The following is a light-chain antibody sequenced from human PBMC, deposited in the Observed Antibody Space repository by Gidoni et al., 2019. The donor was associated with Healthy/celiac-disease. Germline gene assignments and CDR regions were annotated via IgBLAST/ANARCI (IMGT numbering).Light chain of an antibody. CDR1: QSVSSY. V-gene: IGKV3-11*01. CDR2: DAS. CDR3: QQRSNWPT. Sequence: EIVLPQSPATLSLSPGERATLSCRASQSVSSYLAWYQQKPGQAPRLLLYDASNRATVIPARFSGSGSGTDFTLTISSLEPEDFAVYYCQQRSNWPTFXPXTKVDIK. J-gene: IGKJ3*01.